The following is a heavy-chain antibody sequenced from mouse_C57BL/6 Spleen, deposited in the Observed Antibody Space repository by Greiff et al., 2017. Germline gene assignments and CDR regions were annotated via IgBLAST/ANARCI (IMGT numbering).Heavy chain of an antibody. CDR3: ARGGNYRYFDV. Sequence: VQLQQSGPELVKPGASVKISCKASGYAFSSSWRNWVKQRPGKGLEWIGRIYPGDGDTNYNGKFKGKATLTADKSSSTAYMQLSSLTSEDSAVYFCARGGNYRYFDVWGTGTTVTVSS. V-gene: IGHV1-82*01. J-gene: IGHJ1*03. D-gene: IGHD1-1*02. CDR1: GYAFSSSW. CDR2: IYPGDGDT.